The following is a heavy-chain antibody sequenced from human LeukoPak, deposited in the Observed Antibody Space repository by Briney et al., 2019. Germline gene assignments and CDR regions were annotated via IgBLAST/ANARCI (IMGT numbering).Heavy chain of an antibody. J-gene: IGHJ4*02. CDR2: ISGDGSIT. CDR1: GFTFSTYW. V-gene: IGHV3-74*01. D-gene: IGHD3-10*01. Sequence: GGSLRLSCVASGFTFSTYWMYWVRQAPGKGLVWVSRISGDGSITSYADSVKGRFTISRDNAKNTVVLQMNSLRAADTAVYYCARMSGILWGQGTLVTVSS. CDR3: ARMSGIL.